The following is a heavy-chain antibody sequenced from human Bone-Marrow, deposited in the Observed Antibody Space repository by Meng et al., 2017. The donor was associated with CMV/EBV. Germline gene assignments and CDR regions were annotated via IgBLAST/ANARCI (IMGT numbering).Heavy chain of an antibody. CDR2: ISSSGSTI. Sequence: YYMSWIRQAPGKGLELVSYISSSGSTIYYADSVKGRFTISRDNAKNSLYLQMNSLRAEDTAVYYCATGRYYYDSSGYLLPHRNPFDYWGQGTLVTVSS. V-gene: IGHV3-11*01. CDR3: ATGRYYYDSSGYLLPHRNPFDY. J-gene: IGHJ4*02. CDR1: YY. D-gene: IGHD3-22*01.